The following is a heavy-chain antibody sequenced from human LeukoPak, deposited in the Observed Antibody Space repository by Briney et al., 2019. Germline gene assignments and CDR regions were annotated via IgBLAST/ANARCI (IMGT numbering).Heavy chain of an antibody. D-gene: IGHD4-17*01. CDR1: GFTFSSYG. J-gene: IGHJ4*02. Sequence: PGGSLRLSCAASGFTFSSYGMHWVRRAPGKGLEWVAVISYDGSNKYYADSVKGRFTISRDNSKNTLHLQMNSLRAEDTAVYYCAKDKFQSYGDYVTPFDYWGQGTLVTVSS. CDR3: AKDKFQSYGDYVTPFDY. CDR2: ISYDGSNK. V-gene: IGHV3-30*18.